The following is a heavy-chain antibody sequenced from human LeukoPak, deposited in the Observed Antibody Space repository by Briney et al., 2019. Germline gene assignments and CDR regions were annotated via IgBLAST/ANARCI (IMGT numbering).Heavy chain of an antibody. D-gene: IGHD6-25*01. CDR2: ISGSGGTT. J-gene: IGHJ6*03. CDR1: GFTFSSYA. Sequence: GGSLRLSCAASGFTFSSYAMSWVRQAPGKGLEWVSVISGSGGTTYYADSVKGRFTISRDNSKNTLYLQMNSLRAEDTAVYYCAKNRSGGLHYYMDVWGKGTTVTVSS. CDR3: AKNRSGGLHYYMDV. V-gene: IGHV3-23*01.